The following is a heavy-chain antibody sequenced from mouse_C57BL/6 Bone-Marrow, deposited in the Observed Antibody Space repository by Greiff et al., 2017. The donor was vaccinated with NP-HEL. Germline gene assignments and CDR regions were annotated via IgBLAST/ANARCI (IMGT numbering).Heavy chain of an antibody. CDR3: AKDVAGHAMDY. Sequence: QVQLKESGPGLVQPSQSLSITCTVSGFSLTSYGVHWVRQSPGKGLEWLGVIWRGGSTDYNAAFMSRLSTTKDNTKSQVFFKMNSLRADDTAIYYCAKDVAGHAMDYWGQGTSVTVSS. V-gene: IGHV2-5*01. D-gene: IGHD3-3*01. CDR2: IWRGGST. CDR1: GFSLTSYG. J-gene: IGHJ4*01.